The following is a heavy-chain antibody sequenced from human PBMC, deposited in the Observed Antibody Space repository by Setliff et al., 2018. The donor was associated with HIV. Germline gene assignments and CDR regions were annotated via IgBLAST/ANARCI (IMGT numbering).Heavy chain of an antibody. J-gene: IGHJ4*02. D-gene: IGHD6-19*01. CDR3: ARLRQWLAFFDS. Sequence: PSETLSLTCTVSGGSISSGGYYWSWIRQSPGRGLEWIGFIFSSGSTKYNPSLQSRVTMSIDTSKNQFSLKLTSVTAADTAVYYCARLRQWLAFFDSWGQGTLVTVSS. CDR1: GGSISSGGYY. CDR2: IFSSGST. V-gene: IGHV4-61*08.